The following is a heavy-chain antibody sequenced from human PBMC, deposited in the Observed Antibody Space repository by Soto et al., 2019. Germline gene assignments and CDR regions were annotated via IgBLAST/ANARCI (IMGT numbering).Heavy chain of an antibody. D-gene: IGHD1-26*01. CDR2: ISYDGSNK. CDR1: GFTFSSYG. J-gene: IGHJ4*02. CDR3: AKLVGADPYYFDY. V-gene: IGHV3-30*18. Sequence: QVQLVESGGGVVQPGRSLRLSCAASGFTFSSYGMHWVRQAPGKGLEWVAVISYDGSNKYYADSVKGRFTISRDNSKNTLYLQMNSLRAEDTAVYYCAKLVGADPYYFDYWGQGTLVTVSS.